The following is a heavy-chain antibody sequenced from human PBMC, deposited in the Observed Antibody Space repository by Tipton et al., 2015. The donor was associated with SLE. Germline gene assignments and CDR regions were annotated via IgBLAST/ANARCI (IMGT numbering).Heavy chain of an antibody. Sequence: TLSLTCTVSGGSISTYYWSWIRQPAGKGLEWSGRIYTTVSANYNPSLKSRVTMSLDTSKNQFSLQLSSVTAADTAVYYCAREDYYESRGSFGYWGQGALVTVSS. CDR1: GGSISTYY. CDR2: IYTTVSA. CDR3: AREDYYESRGSFGY. J-gene: IGHJ4*02. V-gene: IGHV4-4*07. D-gene: IGHD3-22*01.